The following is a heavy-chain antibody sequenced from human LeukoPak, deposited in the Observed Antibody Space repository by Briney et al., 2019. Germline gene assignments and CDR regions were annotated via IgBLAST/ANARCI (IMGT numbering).Heavy chain of an antibody. J-gene: IGHJ4*02. CDR2: INHSGST. V-gene: IGHV4-34*01. CDR1: SGSFSGYY. D-gene: IGHD5-18*01. CDR3: ARHIYNYGYYFDY. Sequence: PSETLSLTCTVYSGSFSGYYWSWIRQPPGKGLEWIGEINHSGSTNYNPSLKSRVSISVDTSKNQFSLRLSSVTAADTAVYYCARHIYNYGYYFDYWGQGTLVTVSS.